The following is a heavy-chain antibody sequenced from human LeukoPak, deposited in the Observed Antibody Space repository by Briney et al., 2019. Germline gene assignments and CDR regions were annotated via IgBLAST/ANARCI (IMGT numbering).Heavy chain of an antibody. D-gene: IGHD1-26*01. CDR2: IYYSGST. Sequence: PSETLSLTCTASGGSISSYYWSWIRQPPGKGLEWIGYIYYSGSTNYNPSLKSRVTISVDTSKNQFSLKLSSVTAADTAVYYCARHAGVGATAIYDYWGQGTLVTVSS. CDR1: GGSISSYY. J-gene: IGHJ4*02. V-gene: IGHV4-59*08. CDR3: ARHAGVGATAIYDY.